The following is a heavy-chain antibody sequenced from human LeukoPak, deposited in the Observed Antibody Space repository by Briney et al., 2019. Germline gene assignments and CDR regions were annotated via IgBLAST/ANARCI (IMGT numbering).Heavy chain of an antibody. J-gene: IGHJ6*02. CDR2: IYYSGST. CDR1: GGSFSGYY. V-gene: IGHV4-30-4*08. CDR3: AREYDTANGMDV. D-gene: IGHD5-18*01. Sequence: SETLSLTCAVYGGSFSGYYWSWIRQPPGKGLEWIGYIYYSGSTYYNPSLKSRVTISVDTSKNQFSLKLSSVTAADTAVYYCAREYDTANGMDVWGQGTTVTVSS.